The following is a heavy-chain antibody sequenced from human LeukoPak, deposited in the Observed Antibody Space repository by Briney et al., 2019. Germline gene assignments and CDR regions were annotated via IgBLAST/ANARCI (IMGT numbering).Heavy chain of an antibody. D-gene: IGHD5-18*01. CDR2: INWNGGST. CDR3: AKDRSGYSYGLLFG. CDR1: GFTFSSYG. V-gene: IGHV3-20*04. Sequence: GGSLRLSCAASGFTFSSYGMSWVRQGPGKGLEWVSDINWNGGSTGYADSVKGRFTISRDNAKNSLYLQMNSLRAEDTAVYYCAKDRSGYSYGLLFGWGQGTLVTVSS. J-gene: IGHJ4*02.